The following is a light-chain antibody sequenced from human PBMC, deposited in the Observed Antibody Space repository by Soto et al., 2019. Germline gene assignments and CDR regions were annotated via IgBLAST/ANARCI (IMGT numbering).Light chain of an antibody. CDR1: QRVGTN. Sequence: ETVMTQYPATLSVSPGERATLSCRASQRVGTNLAWYQQKPGQAPRLLIYGASFRVTGIPARFSGSGSGTEFTLTISSLQSEDSAVYYCQKYNNWPPYTFGQGTKLEI. CDR3: QKYNNWPPYT. V-gene: IGKV3-15*01. J-gene: IGKJ2*01. CDR2: GAS.